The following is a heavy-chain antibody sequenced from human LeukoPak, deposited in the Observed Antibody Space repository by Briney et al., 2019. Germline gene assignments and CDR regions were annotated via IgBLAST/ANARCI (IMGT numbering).Heavy chain of an antibody. CDR3: ARGLRIAAAGSS. CDR1: GFTVSSNY. Sequence: GGSLRLSCAASGFTVSSNYMSWVRQAPGKGLEWVSTIYSGGSTYYADSVKGRFTISRDTSKNTLYLQMNSLRAEDTAVYYCARGLRIAAAGSSWGQGTLVTVSS. CDR2: IYSGGST. D-gene: IGHD6-13*01. J-gene: IGHJ5*02. V-gene: IGHV3-53*01.